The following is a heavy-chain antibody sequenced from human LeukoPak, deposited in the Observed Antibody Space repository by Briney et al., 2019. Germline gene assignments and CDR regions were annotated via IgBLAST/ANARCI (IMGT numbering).Heavy chain of an antibody. J-gene: IGHJ4*02. CDR2: IYTSGST. D-gene: IGHD3-16*01. Sequence: SETLSLTGTGSGGSISSYYWSWIRQPAGKGLEGIGRIYTSGSTNYNPSLKSRVTMSVDTSKNQFSLKLSSVTAADTAVYYCARDAYRPYYFDYWGQGTLVTVSS. CDR1: GGSISSYY. CDR3: ARDAYRPYYFDY. V-gene: IGHV4-4*07.